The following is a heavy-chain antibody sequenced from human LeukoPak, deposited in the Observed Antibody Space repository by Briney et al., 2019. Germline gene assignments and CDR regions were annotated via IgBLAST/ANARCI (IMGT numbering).Heavy chain of an antibody. J-gene: IGHJ4*02. Sequence: PSETLFLTCAVSGASINDFYWTWIRQPPGKGLEWIGYVYYGGSTNYNPSLKSRVSMSVDTSKNQFSLTLTSVTVADTAFYYCARGGIRGYSAFDNLDFWGLGTHVTVSS. D-gene: IGHD5-12*01. CDR3: ARGGIRGYSAFDNLDF. CDR2: VYYGGST. V-gene: IGHV4-59*01. CDR1: GASINDFY.